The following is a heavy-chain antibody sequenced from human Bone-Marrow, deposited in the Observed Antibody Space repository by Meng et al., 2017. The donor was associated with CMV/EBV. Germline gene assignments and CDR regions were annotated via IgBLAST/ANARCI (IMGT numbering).Heavy chain of an antibody. CDR3: AKNGYFGVITPYDALDI. CDR2: INSSGDKT. D-gene: IGHD3-3*01. CDR1: GFTFSSYG. Sequence: GESLKIACAASGFTFSSYGMHWVRQAPGKGLVWVSVINSSGDKTFNADSVKGRFTISRDNSKNTLYLQMNSLRVEDTAVYYCAKNGYFGVITPYDALDIWGQGTMVTVSS. J-gene: IGHJ3*02. V-gene: IGHV3-23*01.